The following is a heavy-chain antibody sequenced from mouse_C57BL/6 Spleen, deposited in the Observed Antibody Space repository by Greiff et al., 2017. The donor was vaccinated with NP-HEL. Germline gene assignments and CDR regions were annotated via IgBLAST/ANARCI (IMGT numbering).Heavy chain of an antibody. D-gene: IGHD3-3*01. CDR3: ARDRGYYAMDY. Sequence: DVHLVESEGGLVQPGSSMKLSCTASGFTFSDYYMAWVRQVPEKGLEWVANINYDGSSTYYLDSLKSRFIISRDNAKNILYLQMSSLKSEDTATYYCARDRGYYAMDYWGQGTSVTVSS. CDR2: INYDGSST. J-gene: IGHJ4*01. CDR1: GFTFSDYY. V-gene: IGHV5-16*01.